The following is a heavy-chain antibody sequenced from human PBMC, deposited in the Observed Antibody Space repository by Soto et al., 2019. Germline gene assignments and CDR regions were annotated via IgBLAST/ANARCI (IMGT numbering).Heavy chain of an antibody. J-gene: IGHJ4*02. D-gene: IGHD1-7*01. CDR1: GGTFSSYA. Sequence: ASVKVSCKASGGTFSSYAISWVRQAPGQGLEWMGGIIPIFGTANYAQKFQGRVTITADESTSTAYMELSSLRSEDTAVYYCARDTYNWNYGDFDYWGQGTLVTVSS. V-gene: IGHV1-69*13. CDR2: IIPIFGTA. CDR3: ARDTYNWNYGDFDY.